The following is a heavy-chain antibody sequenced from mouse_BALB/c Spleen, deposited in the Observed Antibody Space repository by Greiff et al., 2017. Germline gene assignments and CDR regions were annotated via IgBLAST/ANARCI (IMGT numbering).Heavy chain of an antibody. J-gene: IGHJ4*01. V-gene: IGHV1S132*01. CDR3: ARGYAYAMDY. Sequence: VQLQQSGAELVKPGASVKLSCKTSGYTFTSYWIQWVKQRPGQGLGWIGEIFPGTGTTYYNEKFKGKATLTIDTSSSTAYMQLSSLTSEDSAVYFCARGYAYAMDYWGQGTSVTVSS. D-gene: IGHD1-2*01. CDR2: IFPGTGTT. CDR1: GYTFTSYW.